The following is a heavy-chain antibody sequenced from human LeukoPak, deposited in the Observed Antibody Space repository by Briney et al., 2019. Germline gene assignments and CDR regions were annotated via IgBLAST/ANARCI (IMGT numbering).Heavy chain of an antibody. Sequence: EASVTVSCMASGYTFTSYGISWVRQAPGQGLEWMGWISAYNGNTNYAQKLQGRVTMTTDTSTSTAYMELRSLRSDDTAVCYCARDSMYSGSYPDYWGQGTLVTVSS. CDR2: ISAYNGNT. D-gene: IGHD1-26*01. CDR3: ARDSMYSGSYPDY. V-gene: IGHV1-18*01. J-gene: IGHJ4*02. CDR1: GYTFTSYG.